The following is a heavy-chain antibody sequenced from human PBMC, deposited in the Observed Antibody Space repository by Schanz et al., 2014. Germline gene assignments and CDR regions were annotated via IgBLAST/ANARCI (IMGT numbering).Heavy chain of an antibody. Sequence: QVQLVESGGGVVQFGRSLRLSCVASGFTFSSYGMHWVRQAPGKGLEWVAVIWYDENNKYYADSVKGRFTMSRDNSKNTLYLQMNRLRAEDTARYYCAIIGVMVAVAGTRADYWGQGTLVTVSS. CDR2: IWYDENNK. CDR1: GFTFSSYG. V-gene: IGHV3-33*01. D-gene: IGHD6-19*01. CDR3: AIIGVMVAVAGTRADY. J-gene: IGHJ4*02.